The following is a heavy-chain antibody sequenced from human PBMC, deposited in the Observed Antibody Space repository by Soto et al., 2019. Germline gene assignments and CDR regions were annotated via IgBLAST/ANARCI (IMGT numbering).Heavy chain of an antibody. CDR1: GFTFSDYY. V-gene: IGHV3-11*05. Sequence: QVQLVESGRGLVKPGGSLRLSCAASGFTFSDYYMSWIRQAPGKGLEWVSYISTSGIYTNYTDAVKGRFTISRDNAKKSLSLQMNSLRADDTAVYYCARGQYWFDPWGQGTLVTVSS. CDR3: ARGQYWFDP. J-gene: IGHJ5*02. CDR2: ISTSGIYT.